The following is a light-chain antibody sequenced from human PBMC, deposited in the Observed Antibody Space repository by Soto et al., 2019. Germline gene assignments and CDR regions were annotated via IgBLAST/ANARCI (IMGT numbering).Light chain of an antibody. V-gene: IGLV1-44*01. CDR3: AAWDCSLNDYV. J-gene: IGLJ1*01. Sequence: QSVLTQPPSASGTPGQRVTISCSGSSSNLGSETVPWYQQLPGTAPKVLIYINSQPPSGVAARFSGSKPGTSASLAISGLQSEYEADYYCAAWDCSLNDYVFGAGTKVTVL. CDR2: INS. CDR1: SSNLGSET.